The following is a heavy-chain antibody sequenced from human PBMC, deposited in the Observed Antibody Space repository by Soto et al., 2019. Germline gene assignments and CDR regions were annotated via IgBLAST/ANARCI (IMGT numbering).Heavy chain of an antibody. V-gene: IGHV1-46*01. CDR3: ARGYFDS. J-gene: IGHJ4*02. Sequence: ASVKVSCKASGYTFTTYYIHWVRQAPGQGLEWMGVINPSGGTTSYVHKFQGRVTMTRDTSTSTVYMELSSLRSEDTAVYYCARGYFDSWGQGTLVTVSS. CDR2: INPSGGTT. CDR1: GYTFTTYY.